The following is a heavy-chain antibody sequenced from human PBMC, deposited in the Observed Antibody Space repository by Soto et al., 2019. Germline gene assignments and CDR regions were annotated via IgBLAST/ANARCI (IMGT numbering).Heavy chain of an antibody. CDR1: GLTFSSFA. CDR3: AKDWGVYGVSTYFDC. J-gene: IGHJ4*02. CDR2: VSGRGTGT. D-gene: IGHD4-17*01. Sequence: SGGSLRLSCGASGLTFSSFAMAWVRQAPGKGLEWVSGVSGRGTGTYYADSVKGRFTISRDNSKNTLYLQMDSLGAEDTAVYYCAKDWGVYGVSTYFDCWGQGTPVTAPQ. V-gene: IGHV3-23*01.